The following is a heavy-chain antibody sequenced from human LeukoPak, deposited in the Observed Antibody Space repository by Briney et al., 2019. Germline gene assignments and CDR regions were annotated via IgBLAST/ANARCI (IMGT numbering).Heavy chain of an antibody. CDR1: GYTFTSYD. V-gene: IGHV1-8*01. CDR3: ARGHNYDFWSGYYKNWFDP. CDR2: TNPNSGNT. Sequence: ASVKVSCKASGYTFTSYDINWVRQATGQGLEWMGWTNPNSGNTGYAQKFQGRVTMTRNTSISTAYMELSSLRSEDTAVYYCARGHNYDFWSGYYKNWFDPWGQGTLVTVSS. J-gene: IGHJ5*02. D-gene: IGHD3-3*01.